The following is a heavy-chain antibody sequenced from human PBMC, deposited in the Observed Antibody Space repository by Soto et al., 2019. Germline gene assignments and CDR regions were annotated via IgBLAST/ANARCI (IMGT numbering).Heavy chain of an antibody. V-gene: IGHV1-18*01. CDR3: AGEYKYDSSGYRTFDS. D-gene: IGHD3-22*01. J-gene: IGHJ4*02. Sequence: QVQLVQSGPEVKKPGASVKLSCKTSGYIFRTYDISWVRQAPGQGLEWMGWINTHNSNTNYAQKCQGGVTMTTDTSTNTHYRELRSLGSDDTAVFYCAGEYKYDSSGYRTFDSWGQGTLVTVSS. CDR2: INTHNSNT. CDR1: GYIFRTYD.